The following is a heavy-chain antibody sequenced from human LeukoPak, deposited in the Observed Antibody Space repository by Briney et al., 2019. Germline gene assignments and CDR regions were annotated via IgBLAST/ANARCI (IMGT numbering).Heavy chain of an antibody. CDR3: ARVARYSSGWYRERYFQH. J-gene: IGHJ1*01. V-gene: IGHV1-46*01. Sequence: ASVKVSCKASGYTFTSHYMHWVRQAPGQGLEWMGIINPSGGSTSYAQKFQGRVTMTRDTSTSTVYMELSSLRSEDTAVYYCARVARYSSGWYRERYFQHWGQGTLVTVSS. D-gene: IGHD6-19*01. CDR1: GYTFTSHY. CDR2: INPSGGST.